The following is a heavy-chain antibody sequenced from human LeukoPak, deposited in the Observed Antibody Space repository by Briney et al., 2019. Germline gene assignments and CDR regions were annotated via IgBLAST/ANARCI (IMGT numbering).Heavy chain of an antibody. V-gene: IGHV1-46*01. Sequence: ASVKVSCKASGYTFTSYDMHWVRQAPGQGLEWMGIINPSGGTTTYAQKFQGRVTMTRDTPTSTVYMELSSLRSEDTAVYYCERPTSIIPASNIYYYYYAMDVWGQGTTVTVSS. CDR2: INPSGGTT. J-gene: IGHJ6*02. CDR3: ERPTSIIPASNIYYYYYAMDV. D-gene: IGHD2-2*01. CDR1: GYTFTSYD.